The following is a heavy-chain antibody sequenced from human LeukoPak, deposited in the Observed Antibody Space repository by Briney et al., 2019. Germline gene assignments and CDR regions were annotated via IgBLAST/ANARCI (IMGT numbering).Heavy chain of an antibody. CDR1: GGSISSYY. V-gene: IGHV4-4*07. Sequence: SETLSLTCTVSGGSISSYYWSWIRQPAGKGLEWIGRIYTSGSTNYNPSLKSRVIMSVDTSKNQFSLKLSSVTAADTAVYYCARQVDGSGPQYYFDYWGQGTLVTVSS. J-gene: IGHJ4*02. CDR2: IYTSGST. D-gene: IGHD6-19*01. CDR3: ARQVDGSGPQYYFDY.